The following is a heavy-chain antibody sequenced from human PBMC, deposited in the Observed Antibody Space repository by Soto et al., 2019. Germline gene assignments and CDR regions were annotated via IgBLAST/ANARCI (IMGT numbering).Heavy chain of an antibody. V-gene: IGHV5-51*01. CDR3: ARGGACSSGSCSPDF. J-gene: IGHJ4*02. CDR2: VYPDDPDT. Sequence: GESLKISCNASGYTFTHYWIAWVRQMPGKGLEWMGYVYPDDPDTRYSPSFRGQVTISADRSISTAYLQWSSLGASDSGVYYCARGGACSSGSCSPDFWGQGTLVTVSS. D-gene: IGHD2-15*01. CDR1: GYTFTHYW.